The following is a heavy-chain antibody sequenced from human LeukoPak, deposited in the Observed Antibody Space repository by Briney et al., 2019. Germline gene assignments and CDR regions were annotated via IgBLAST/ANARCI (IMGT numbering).Heavy chain of an antibody. CDR3: ARDLRGYCSGTSCYDNWFHP. J-gene: IGHJ5*02. Sequence: PGESLKISCAASGATVSSNYMSWVRQAPGKGLDWVSYISSSGGTIYYADSVKGRFTISRDNAKNSLYLQMNSLRAEDTAVYYCARDLRGYCSGTSCYDNWFHPWGQGTLVTVSS. V-gene: IGHV3-48*01. D-gene: IGHD2-2*01. CDR1: GATVSSNY. CDR2: ISSSGGTI.